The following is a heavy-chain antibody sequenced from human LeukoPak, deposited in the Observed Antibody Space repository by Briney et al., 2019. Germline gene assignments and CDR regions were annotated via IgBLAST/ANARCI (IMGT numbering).Heavy chain of an antibody. Sequence: KSSETLSLTCTVSGGSISSYYWSWIRQPAGQGLEWIGRIYTNADTKYNPSLKSRVTMSVDTSKNQLSLKVRSVTAADTAVYYCARAEAAAGGQYFDYWGQGTVVTVSS. J-gene: IGHJ4*02. V-gene: IGHV4-4*07. D-gene: IGHD6-13*01. CDR3: ARAEAAAGGQYFDY. CDR1: GGSISSYY. CDR2: IYTNADT.